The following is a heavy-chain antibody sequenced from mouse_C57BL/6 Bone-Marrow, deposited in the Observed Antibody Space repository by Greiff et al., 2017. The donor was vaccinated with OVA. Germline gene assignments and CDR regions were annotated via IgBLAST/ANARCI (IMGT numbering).Heavy chain of an antibody. CDR1: GFTFSDYG. CDR3: ARGYYAMDY. V-gene: IGHV5-17*01. J-gene: IGHJ4*01. D-gene: IGHD1-1*01. Sequence: EVTLVESGGGLVKPGGSLKLSCAASGFTFSDYGMHWVRQAPEKGLEWVAYISSGSSTIYYADTVQGSFTLPGDNAKNTMFVQMTSLRSEDKAMYYCARGYYAMDYWGQGTSVTVSS. CDR2: ISSGSSTI.